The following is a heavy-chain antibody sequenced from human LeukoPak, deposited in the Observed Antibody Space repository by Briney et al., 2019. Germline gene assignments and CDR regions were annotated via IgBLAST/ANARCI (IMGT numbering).Heavy chain of an antibody. CDR2: INWNGGSK. V-gene: IGHV3-20*04. CDR1: GFTFDDYG. CDR3: ARVFGDGYYFDY. J-gene: IGHJ4*02. Sequence: PGGSLRLSCAASGFTFDDYGMSWVRQAPGKGLEWVSGINWNGGSKGYADSVKGRFTISRDNAKNSLYLQMNSLRAEYTALYYCARVFGDGYYFDYWGQGTLVTVSS. D-gene: IGHD3-16*01.